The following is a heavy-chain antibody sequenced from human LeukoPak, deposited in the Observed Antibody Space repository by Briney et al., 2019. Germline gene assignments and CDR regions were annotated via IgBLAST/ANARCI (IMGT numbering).Heavy chain of an antibody. CDR2: IYYSGST. J-gene: IGHJ5*02. Sequence: PSETLSLTRTVSGGSISSYYWSWIRQPPGKGLEWIGYIYYSGSTNYNPSLKSRVTISVDTSKNQFSLKLSSVTAADTAVYYCARAARSSSPWFDPWGQGTLVTVSS. V-gene: IGHV4-59*12. D-gene: IGHD3-10*01. CDR1: GGSISSYY. CDR3: ARAARSSSPWFDP.